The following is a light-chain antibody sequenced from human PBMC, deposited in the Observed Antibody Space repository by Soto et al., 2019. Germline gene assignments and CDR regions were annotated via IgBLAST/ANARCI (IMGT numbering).Light chain of an antibody. CDR1: SSDVGGYNY. CDR3: CSYAGSVV. Sequence: QSVLTQPASVSGSPGQSITISCTGTSSDVGGYNYVSWYQHHAGKAPRLMIYASSNRPSGVSHRFSGSRSGNTASLTISGLQAEDEADYYCCSYAGSVVFGGGTKLTVL. V-gene: IGLV2-14*01. J-gene: IGLJ2*01. CDR2: ASS.